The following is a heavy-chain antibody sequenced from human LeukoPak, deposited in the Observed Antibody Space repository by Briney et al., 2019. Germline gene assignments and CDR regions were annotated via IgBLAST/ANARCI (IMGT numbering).Heavy chain of an antibody. Sequence: AETLSLTCTVSGGSISSYYWSWIRQPPGKGLEWIGYIYYSGSTNYNPSLKSRVTISVDTSKNQFSLKLSSVTAADTAVYYCARDGYNDAFDIWGQGTMVTVSS. CDR3: ARDGYNDAFDI. CDR1: GGSISSYY. CDR2: IYYSGST. V-gene: IGHV4-59*01. D-gene: IGHD5-24*01. J-gene: IGHJ3*02.